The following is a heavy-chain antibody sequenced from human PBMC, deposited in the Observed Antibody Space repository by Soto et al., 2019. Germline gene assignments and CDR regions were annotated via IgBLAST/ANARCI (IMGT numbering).Heavy chain of an antibody. CDR1: GGSINSFY. CDR2: IHYTGST. CDR3: GRGGRSLDS. D-gene: IGHD6-19*01. J-gene: IGHJ4*02. V-gene: IGHV4-59*01. Sequence: PSETLSLTCSVLGGSINSFYWSWIRRPPGKGLEWVGYIHYTGSTNYNPSLKSRLTISVDTSKNQFSLKLSSVTAADTAVYYCGRGGRSLDSWGPGILVTVSS.